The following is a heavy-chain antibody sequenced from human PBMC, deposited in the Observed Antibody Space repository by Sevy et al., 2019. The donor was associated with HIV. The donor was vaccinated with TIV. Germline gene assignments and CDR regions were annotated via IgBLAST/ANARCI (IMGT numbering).Heavy chain of an antibody. D-gene: IGHD3-22*01. CDR2: IKQDESEK. CDR3: ARGNSGSFDY. J-gene: IGHJ4*02. CDR1: GFSFSSYW. Sequence: GGSLRLSCAASGFSFSSYWMHWVRQAPGKGLEWVANIKQDESEKYYVASVKGRFTICRDNAKNSVYLQMNSLRPEDTAIYYCARGNSGSFDYWGQGTLVTVSS. V-gene: IGHV3-7*04.